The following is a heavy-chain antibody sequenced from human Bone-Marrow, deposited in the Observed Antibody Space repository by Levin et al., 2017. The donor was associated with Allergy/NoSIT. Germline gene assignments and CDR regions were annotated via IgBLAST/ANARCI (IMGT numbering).Heavy chain of an antibody. Sequence: GESLKISCAASGFTISTNYMSWVRQVPGKGLEWVSIIHSGGRKNYADSVKGRFTISRDNYNNTLYLPMNSLRGEDTAIYYCARDDVVATNHWGQGTLVIVSS. CDR3: ARDDVVATNH. CDR2: IHSGGRK. J-gene: IGHJ4*02. D-gene: IGHD5-12*01. V-gene: IGHV3-66*01. CDR1: GFTISTNY.